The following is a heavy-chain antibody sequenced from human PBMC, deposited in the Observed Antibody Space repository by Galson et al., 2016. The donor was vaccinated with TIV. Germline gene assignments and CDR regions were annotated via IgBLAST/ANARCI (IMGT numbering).Heavy chain of an antibody. CDR3: ARGLRGTSPDANIWFDP. Sequence: ETLSLTCVVSGFSITSGHFWGWIRQPPGKGLEWLGSIYQSGTAYYNPSLKRRVTISVDTSKNQFSLMVSSVTAADTAVYYCARGLRGTSPDANIWFDPWGQGTLVTVSS. CDR2: IYQSGTA. V-gene: IGHV4-38-2*01. CDR1: GFSITSGHF. J-gene: IGHJ5*02. D-gene: IGHD2/OR15-2a*01.